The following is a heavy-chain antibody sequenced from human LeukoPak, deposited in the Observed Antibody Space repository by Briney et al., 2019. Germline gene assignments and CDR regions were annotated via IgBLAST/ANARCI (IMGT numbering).Heavy chain of an antibody. Sequence: PSETLSLTCTVSGGSISGYYWSWIRQPPGKGLEWRGYFYYMGNINYNPSLTSRVTISVDTSKSQFSLKLSSVTAADTALYYCAKDIRQHNSGWDNYYGMDVWGQGTTVTVSS. CDR3: AKDIRQHNSGWDNYYGMDV. CDR2: FYYMGNI. V-gene: IGHV4-59*12. J-gene: IGHJ6*02. D-gene: IGHD6-19*01. CDR1: GGSISGYY.